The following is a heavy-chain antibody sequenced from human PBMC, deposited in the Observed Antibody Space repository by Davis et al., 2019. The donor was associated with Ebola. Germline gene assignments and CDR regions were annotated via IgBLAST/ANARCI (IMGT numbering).Heavy chain of an antibody. D-gene: IGHD4-23*01. CDR3: TRQPEDYGGTADLDY. Sequence: GESLKISCAASGFTFSGSAMHWVRQASGKGLEWVGRIRSKANSYATAYAASVKGRFTISRDDSKNTAYLQMNSLKTEDTAVYYCTRQPEDYGGTADLDYWGQGTLVTVSS. CDR2: IRSKANSYAT. J-gene: IGHJ4*02. CDR1: GFTFSGSA. V-gene: IGHV3-73*01.